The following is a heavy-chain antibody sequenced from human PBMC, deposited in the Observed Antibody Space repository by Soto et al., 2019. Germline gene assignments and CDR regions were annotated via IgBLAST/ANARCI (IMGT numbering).Heavy chain of an antibody. CDR1: GFSIRTGGEG. CDR3: AHKVRGYSPYFDT. Sequence: QITLKESGPALVKPTETLTLTCTFSGFSIRTGGEGVGWVRQPPGEALEWLALIHWDDDKRYSPSLRRRLTITQYSAKNQVVLRMTNMDPADTATDYCAHKVRGYSPYFDTWGQGTLVTVPS. J-gene: IGHJ4*02. V-gene: IGHV2-5*02. CDR2: IHWDDDK. D-gene: IGHD5-12*01.